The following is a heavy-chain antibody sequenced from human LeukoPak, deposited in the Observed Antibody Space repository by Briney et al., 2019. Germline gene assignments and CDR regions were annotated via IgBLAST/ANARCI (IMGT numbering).Heavy chain of an antibody. CDR3: ASDTEYVNRYYGMAV. D-gene: IGHD1-14*01. Sequence: GGSLRLSCAASGFTVSSNYMSWVRQAPGKGLEWDSVIYSGGSTYYADSVKGRFTISRDNSKNTLYLQMNSLRPEDTVVYYCASDTEYVNRYYGMAVWGQGTTVTVSS. V-gene: IGHV3-66*01. CDR1: GFTVSSNY. J-gene: IGHJ6*02. CDR2: IYSGGST.